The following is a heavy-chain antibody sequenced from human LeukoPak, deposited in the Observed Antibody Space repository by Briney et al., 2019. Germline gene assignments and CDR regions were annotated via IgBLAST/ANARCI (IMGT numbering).Heavy chain of an antibody. Sequence: GGSLRLSCAVSGFTFSSYWMHWVRQAPGKGLVWVSRIRSDGNNTNYADSVKGRFTISRDNAKNTLYLQMNSLRVEDTAVYYCAKGVSAAAGSSTDYWGQGTLVTVSS. CDR1: GFTFSSYW. V-gene: IGHV3-74*01. CDR3: AKGVSAAAGSSTDY. CDR2: IRSDGNNT. J-gene: IGHJ4*02. D-gene: IGHD6-13*01.